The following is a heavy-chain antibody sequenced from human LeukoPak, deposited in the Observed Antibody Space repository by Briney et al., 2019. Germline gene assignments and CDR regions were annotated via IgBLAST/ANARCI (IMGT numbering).Heavy chain of an antibody. CDR1: GFTFSSYW. V-gene: IGHV3-7*01. Sequence: GGSLRLSCAASGFTFSSYWISWVRQAPGKGLEWVANIKQDGSEKYYVDSVKGRFTISRDNAKNSLYLQMNSLRAEDTAVYYCASLSMPFDYWGQGTLVTVSS. J-gene: IGHJ4*02. CDR2: IKQDGSEK. D-gene: IGHD2-2*01. CDR3: ASLSMPFDY.